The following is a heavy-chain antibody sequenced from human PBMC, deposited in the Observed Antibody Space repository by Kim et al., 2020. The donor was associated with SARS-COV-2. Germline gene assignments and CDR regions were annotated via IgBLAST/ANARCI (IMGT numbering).Heavy chain of an antibody. Sequence: LSLTCAASGFTFDDYAMHWVRQAPGKGLEWVSGISWNSGSIGYADSVKGRFTISRDNAKNSLYLQMNSLRAEDTALYYCAKSSDRSLAAAGFSYWGQGTLVTVSS. V-gene: IGHV3-9*01. CDR2: ISWNSGSI. D-gene: IGHD6-13*01. CDR1: GFTFDDYA. CDR3: AKSSDRSLAAAGFSY. J-gene: IGHJ4*02.